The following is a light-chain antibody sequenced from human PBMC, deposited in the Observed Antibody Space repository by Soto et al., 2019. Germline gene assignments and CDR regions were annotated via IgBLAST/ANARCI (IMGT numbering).Light chain of an antibody. CDR3: QQFNKWPLT. J-gene: IGKJ4*01. CDR1: QTIYNN. CDR2: DAS. V-gene: IGKV3-15*01. Sequence: EIVMTQSPANLSVSPGERATLSCRASQTIYNNVAWYQQRPGQAPRLLIYDASTRATSVPARFSGSGSGTDFTLSISDLQSADCVVYYCQQFNKWPLTFGGGTMVDIK.